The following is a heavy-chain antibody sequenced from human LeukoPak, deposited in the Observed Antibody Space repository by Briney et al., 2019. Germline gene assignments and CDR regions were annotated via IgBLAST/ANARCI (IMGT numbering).Heavy chain of an antibody. CDR3: ARDSAVGYSYGRQPFDY. D-gene: IGHD5-18*01. J-gene: IGHJ4*02. V-gene: IGHV3-30-3*01. CDR2: ISYDGSNK. Sequence: GRSLRLSCAASGFTFSSYAMHWVRQAPGKGLEWVAVISYDGSNKYYADSVKGRFTISRDNSKNTLYLQMNSLRAEDTAVYYCARDSAVGYSYGRQPFDYWGQGTLVTVSS. CDR1: GFTFSSYA.